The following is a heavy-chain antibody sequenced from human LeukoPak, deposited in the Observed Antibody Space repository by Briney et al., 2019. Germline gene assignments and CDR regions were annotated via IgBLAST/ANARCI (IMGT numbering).Heavy chain of an antibody. Sequence: AGRSLRLSCAASGFDFSAFGMNWVRQAPGKGLEWVAVISYYGSQKYYADSVKGRFTISRDNSKNTVYLQMNSLSAEDTAVYYCAKDNGSPSLVVVLVATAPDYWGQGTLVTVSS. CDR2: ISYYGSQK. D-gene: IGHD2-15*01. J-gene: IGHJ4*02. CDR1: GFDFSAFG. CDR3: AKDNGSPSLVVVLVATAPDY. V-gene: IGHV3-30*18.